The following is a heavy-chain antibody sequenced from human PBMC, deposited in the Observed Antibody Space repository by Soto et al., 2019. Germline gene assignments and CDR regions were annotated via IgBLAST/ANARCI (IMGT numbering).Heavy chain of an antibody. CDR2: IINTGDSR. Sequence: EVHLLESGGGLIQPGGSLRLSCAASGFTFNNYAMAWVRQAPGKGLEWVSSIINTGDSRYYADSVKGRFTISRDNSKNTLYLQMNSLSADDTAVYYCAKGRTIVVVTTSLDPWGQGTLVTVSS. CDR3: AKGRTIVVVTTSLDP. V-gene: IGHV3-23*01. CDR1: GFTFNNYA. J-gene: IGHJ5*02. D-gene: IGHD2-21*02.